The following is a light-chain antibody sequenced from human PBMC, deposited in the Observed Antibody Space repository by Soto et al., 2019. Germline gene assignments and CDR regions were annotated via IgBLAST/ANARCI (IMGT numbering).Light chain of an antibody. CDR1: RSDVGSYNL. CDR2: EGS. Sequence: QSALTQPASVSGSPGQSITISCTGTRSDVGSYNLVSWYQQHPGKAPKLMIYEGSKRPSGVSNRFSGSKSGNTASLTISGLQADDEADYYCCSYSGSSTFLYVFGTGTKLTVL. V-gene: IGLV2-23*03. J-gene: IGLJ1*01. CDR3: CSYSGSSTFLYV.